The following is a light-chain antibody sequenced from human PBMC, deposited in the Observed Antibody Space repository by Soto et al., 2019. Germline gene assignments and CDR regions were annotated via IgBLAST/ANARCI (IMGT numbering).Light chain of an antibody. CDR2: WAS. J-gene: IGKJ4*01. CDR3: QQYFDVPFT. Sequence: DIVMTQSPDSLAVSLGERATINCKSSQSVLYSSNNKNYLAWYQQKPGQPPKLLIYWASTRESGVPERFGGSGSGTDFTLTISSLEAEDVAFYWCQQYFDVPFTFGGGTKVDIK. CDR1: QSVLYSSNNKNY. V-gene: IGKV4-1*01.